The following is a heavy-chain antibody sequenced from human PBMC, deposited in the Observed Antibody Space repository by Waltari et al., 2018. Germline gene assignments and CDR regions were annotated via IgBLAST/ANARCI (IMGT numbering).Heavy chain of an antibody. J-gene: IGHJ5*02. Sequence: QVQLVQSGAGVRKPGASVKFSCKASGYTLSNYVIAGWRQAPGQGLGWMGWIRGYNGDTKYARGFEGRLTVTTNTSTNTAHMELRSLRSDDTAVYYCARLYDSSAYYNTYLDPWGQGALVTVSS. D-gene: IGHD3-22*01. CDR3: ARLYDSSAYYNTYLDP. CDR1: GYTLSNYV. V-gene: IGHV1-18*01. CDR2: IRGYNGDT.